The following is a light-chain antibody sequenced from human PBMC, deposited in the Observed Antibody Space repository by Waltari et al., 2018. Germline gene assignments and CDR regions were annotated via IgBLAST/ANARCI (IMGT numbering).Light chain of an antibody. Sequence: QVVLTQPPSVSASLGASVKLTCPLASGHNTYAIAWHQQQAEKGPQFLMKVKSVGSHTRGDGVPDRFSGSSSGAERYLTISNLQPEDEADYYCQTWATGIFWLFGGGTKLTVL. J-gene: IGLJ3*02. CDR2: VKSVGSH. CDR3: QTWATGIFWL. CDR1: SGHNTYA. V-gene: IGLV4-69*01.